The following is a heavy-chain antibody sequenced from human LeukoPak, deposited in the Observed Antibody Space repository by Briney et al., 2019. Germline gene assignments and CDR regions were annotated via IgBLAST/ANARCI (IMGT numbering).Heavy chain of an antibody. J-gene: IGHJ4*02. CDR3: ARDLDQYNGRFGGFGHDF. CDR2: ISAYNGNT. CDR1: GYTFINYG. V-gene: IGHV1-18*01. D-gene: IGHD3-10*01. Sequence: ASVKVSCKASGYTFINYGINWVRQAPGQGLEWMGWISAYNGNTNYAQSFQGRVTMTTDTSTSTVYMEMRSLTSDDTAVYYCARDLDQYNGRFGGFGHDFWGQGTLVTVS.